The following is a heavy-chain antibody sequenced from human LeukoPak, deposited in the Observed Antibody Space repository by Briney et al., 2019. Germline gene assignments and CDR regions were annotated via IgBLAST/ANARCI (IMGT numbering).Heavy chain of an antibody. V-gene: IGHV3-30*02. D-gene: IGHD6-13*01. CDR2: IQYDGTNK. Sequence: RGSLRLSCAASGFTFSSYGMHWVRQAPGKGLEWVAFIQYDGTNKYYADSVKGRFTISRDNSKNTLYLQMNSLRTEDTAVYYCAKYSDVQLGWGQGTLVTVSS. CDR1: GFTFSSYG. CDR3: AKYSDVQLG. J-gene: IGHJ4*02.